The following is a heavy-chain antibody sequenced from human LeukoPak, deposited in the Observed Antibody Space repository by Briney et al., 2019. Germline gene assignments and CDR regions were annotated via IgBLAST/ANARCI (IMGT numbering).Heavy chain of an antibody. V-gene: IGHV3-30*18. Sequence: TGGSLRLSCAASGFTFTSYSMNWVRQAPGKGLEWVAVISYDGSNKYYADSVKGRFTISRDNSKNTLYLQMNSLRAEDTAVYYCAKDYYYDSSGPLDYWGQGTLVTISS. D-gene: IGHD3-22*01. J-gene: IGHJ4*02. CDR1: GFTFTSYS. CDR2: ISYDGSNK. CDR3: AKDYYYDSSGPLDY.